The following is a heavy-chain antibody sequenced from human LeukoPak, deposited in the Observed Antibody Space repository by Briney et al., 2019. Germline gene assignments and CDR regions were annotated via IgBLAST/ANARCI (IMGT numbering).Heavy chain of an antibody. V-gene: IGHV4-34*01. CDR1: GGSFSGYY. CDR2: INHSGST. D-gene: IGHD3-16*01. CDR3: ARTAFSKRGLFDY. J-gene: IGHJ4*02. Sequence: PSETLSLTCAVYGGSFSGYYWSWIRQPPGKGLEWIGEINHSGSTNYNPSLKSRVTISVDTSKNQFSLKLSSVTAADTAVYYCARTAFSKRGLFDYWGQGTLVTVSS.